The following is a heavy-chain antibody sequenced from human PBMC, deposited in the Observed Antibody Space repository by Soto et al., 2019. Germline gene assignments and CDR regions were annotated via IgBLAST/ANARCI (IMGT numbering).Heavy chain of an antibody. CDR2: IYYSGST. CDR3: ARFNWYFDL. Sequence: QVQLQESGPGLVKPSETLSLTCTVSGGSISSYYWSWIRQPPGKGLEWIGDIYYSGSTNYNPSLKRRVTISVDTSKNQSSLKLSSVTAADTAVYYCARFNWYFDLWGRGTLVTVSS. CDR1: GGSISSYY. J-gene: IGHJ2*01. V-gene: IGHV4-59*08.